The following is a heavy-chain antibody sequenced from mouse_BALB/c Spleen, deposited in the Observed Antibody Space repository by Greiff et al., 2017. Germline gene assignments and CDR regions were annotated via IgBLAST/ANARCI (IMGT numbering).Heavy chain of an antibody. CDR1: GFTFSSFG. Sequence: DVQLVESGGGLVQPGGSRKLSCAASGFTFSSFGMHWVRQAPEKGLEWVAYISSGSSTIYYADTVKGRFTISRDNPKNTLFLQMTSLRSEDTAMYYCARGEVQDYWGQGTTLTVSS. J-gene: IGHJ2*01. V-gene: IGHV5-17*02. CDR3: ARGEVQDY. CDR2: ISSGSSTI. D-gene: IGHD2-14*01.